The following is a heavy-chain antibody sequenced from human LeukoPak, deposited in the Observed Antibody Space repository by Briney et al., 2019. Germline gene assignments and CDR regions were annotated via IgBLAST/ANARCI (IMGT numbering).Heavy chain of an antibody. CDR3: TTDRDSSSWYSLYYYYGMDV. CDR1: GFTFSNAW. D-gene: IGHD6-13*01. V-gene: IGHV3-15*01. CDR2: IKSKTDGGTT. J-gene: IGHJ6*02. Sequence: GGSLRLSCAASGFTFSNAWMSWVRQAPGKGLEWVGRIKSKTDGGTTDYAAPVRGRFTISRDDSKNTLYLQMNSLKTEDTAVYYCTTDRDSSSWYSLYYYYGMDVWGQGTTVTVSS.